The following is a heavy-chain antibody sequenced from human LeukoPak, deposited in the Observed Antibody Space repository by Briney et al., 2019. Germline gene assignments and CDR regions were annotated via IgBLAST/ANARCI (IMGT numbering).Heavy chain of an antibody. V-gene: IGHV1-46*01. CDR3: ARDTAMATFDY. D-gene: IGHD5-18*01. J-gene: IGHJ4*02. Sequence: ASVKVSCKASGYTFTSYYMHWVRQAPGQGLEWMGIINPSGGSTNYAQKFQGRVTMTRDTSTNTVYMELSSLRSEDTAVYYCARDTAMATFDYWGQGILVTVSS. CDR1: GYTFTSYY. CDR2: INPSGGST.